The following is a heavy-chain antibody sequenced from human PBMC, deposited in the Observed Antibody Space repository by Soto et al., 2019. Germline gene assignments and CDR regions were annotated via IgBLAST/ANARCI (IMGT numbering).Heavy chain of an antibody. CDR1: GYSFTSYW. J-gene: IGHJ5*02. V-gene: IGHV5-10-1*01. Sequence: EVQLVQSRAEVKKPGESLRISCKGSGYSFTSYWISWVRQMPGRGLELMGRIHPSDSYTNYSPSFQGHVTISADKSITTAYLQWSSLKASDTAMYYCARQVLRDSGSYQFDPWGQGTLVTVSS. CDR2: IHPSDSYT. CDR3: ARQVLRDSGSYQFDP. D-gene: IGHD3-10*01.